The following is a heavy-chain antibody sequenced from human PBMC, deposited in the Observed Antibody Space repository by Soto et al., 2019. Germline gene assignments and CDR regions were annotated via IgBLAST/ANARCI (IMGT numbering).Heavy chain of an antibody. CDR2: MMPIIGTA. J-gene: IGHJ4*02. CDR1: GGTFSSHV. Sequence: QVQLVQSGAEVKKPGSSVKVSCKASGGTFSSHVFNWVRQAPGQGLEWMGGMMPIIGTANYAQKLQGRATMTAHECTSSAYMELSSMRSEDTAVYYCARDLEFRDGNIAHLDYWGQGTLVTVSS. D-gene: IGHD2-21*01. CDR3: ARDLEFRDGNIAHLDY. V-gene: IGHV1-69*01.